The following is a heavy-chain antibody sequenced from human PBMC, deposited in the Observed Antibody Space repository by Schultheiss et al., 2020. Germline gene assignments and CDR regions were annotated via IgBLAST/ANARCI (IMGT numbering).Heavy chain of an antibody. J-gene: IGHJ6*02. V-gene: IGHV1-18*01. D-gene: IGHD3-9*01. Sequence: VKVSCKASGYTFTSYGISWVRQAPGQGLEWMGWISAYNGNTNYAQKFQGRVTMTTDTSTSTAYMELRSLRSDDTAVYYCARSSHERRYFDWLGADYYYYGMDVWGQGTTVTVSS. CDR1: GYTFTSYG. CDR3: ARSSHERRYFDWLGADYYYYGMDV. CDR2: ISAYNGNT.